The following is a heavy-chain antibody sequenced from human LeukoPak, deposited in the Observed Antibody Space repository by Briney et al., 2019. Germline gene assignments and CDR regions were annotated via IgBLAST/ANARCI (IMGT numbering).Heavy chain of an antibody. Sequence: SETLSLTCTVSGGSISSSSYYWGWISPPPGKGMEWIGSIYYSVSPYYTPSLKSRVSISVDTSKSQCSLKLSSVTAADTAVYYCARHPANDYGDYEVDYWGKGTLVTVSS. V-gene: IGHV4-39*01. CDR1: GGSISSSSYY. J-gene: IGHJ4*02. D-gene: IGHD4-17*01. CDR3: ARHPANDYGDYEVDY. CDR2: IYYSVSP.